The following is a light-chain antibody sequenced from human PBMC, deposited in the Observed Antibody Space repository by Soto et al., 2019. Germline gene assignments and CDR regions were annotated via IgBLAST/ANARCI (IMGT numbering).Light chain of an antibody. Sequence: DIQMTQSPSTLSASVGDRVTITCRASQSDSSWVAWYHLKPGKAPKLLIYKATTLKSGVPSRFSGSGSGTEITLTISSLQSEDFAVYYCQQYNSFVTFGQGTKVDIK. CDR3: QQYNSFVT. CDR1: QSDSSW. V-gene: IGKV1-5*03. CDR2: KAT. J-gene: IGKJ1*01.